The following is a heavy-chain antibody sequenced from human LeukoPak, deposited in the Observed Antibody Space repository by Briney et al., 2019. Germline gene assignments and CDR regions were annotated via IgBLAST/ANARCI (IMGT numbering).Heavy chain of an antibody. J-gene: IGHJ4*02. CDR3: GRDQPSGLSDY. Sequence: GGSLRLSCVGSLDSSSEQYMYWVRQAPGKGLEWVSVIYSSGTTYYADSVKGRFTISRDNSKDTLYLQMNSLRAEATAVYYCGRDQPSGLSDYWGQGTLVTISS. CDR1: LDSSSEQY. D-gene: IGHD5-12*01. CDR2: IYSSGTT. V-gene: IGHV3-53*01.